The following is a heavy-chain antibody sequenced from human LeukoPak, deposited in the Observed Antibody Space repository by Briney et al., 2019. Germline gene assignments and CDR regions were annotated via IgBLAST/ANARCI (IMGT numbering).Heavy chain of an antibody. CDR1: GFTFSSYS. J-gene: IGHJ4*02. V-gene: IGHV3-21*01. CDR3: ARGDCSGGSCYSV. D-gene: IGHD2-15*01. Sequence: PGGSLRLSCAASGFTFSSYSMNWVRQAPGKGLEWVSSISSSSSYIYYADSVKGRFTISRDNAKNSLYLQMNSLRAEDTAVYYCARGDCSGGSCYSVWGQGTLVTVSS. CDR2: ISSSSSYI.